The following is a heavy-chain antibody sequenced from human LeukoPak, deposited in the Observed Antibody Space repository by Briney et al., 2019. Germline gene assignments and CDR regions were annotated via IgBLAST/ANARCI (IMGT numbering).Heavy chain of an antibody. D-gene: IGHD3-10*01. CDR2: IIPIFGTA. J-gene: IGHJ4*02. V-gene: IGHV1-69*13. CDR1: GGTFSSYA. CDR3: ARGSGSSYRVYFDY. Sequence: GASVTVSCTASGGTFSSYAISWVRQAPGQGLEWMGGIIPIFGTANYAQKFQGRVTITADESTSTAYMELSSLRSEDTAVYYCARGSGSSYRVYFDYWGQGTLVTVSS.